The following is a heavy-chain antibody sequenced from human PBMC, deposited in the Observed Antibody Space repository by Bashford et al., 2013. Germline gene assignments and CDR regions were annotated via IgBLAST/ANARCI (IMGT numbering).Heavy chain of an antibody. CDR3: ASFSPTMTTVRTLRGYYFDY. D-gene: IGHD4-17*01. CDR1: GGTFSSYA. CDR2: IIPILGIA. J-gene: IGHJ4*02. Sequence: VASVKVSCKASGGTFSSYAISWVRQAPGQGLEWMGGIIPILGIANYAQKFQGRVTITADKSTSTAYMELSSLRSEDTAVYYCASFSPTMTTVRTLRGYYFDYWGQGTLVTVSS. V-gene: IGHV1-69*10.